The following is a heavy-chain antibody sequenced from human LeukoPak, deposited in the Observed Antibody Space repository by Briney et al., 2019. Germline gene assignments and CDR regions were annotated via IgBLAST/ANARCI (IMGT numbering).Heavy chain of an antibody. J-gene: IGHJ6*03. Sequence: ASVKVSCKASGYTFTSYAMNWVRQAPGQGLEWMGWISAYNGNTNYAQKLQGRVTMTTDTSTSTAYMELRSLRSDDTAVYYCARVGRQLLAYYYYYYYMDVWGKGTTVTISS. CDR1: GYTFTSYA. V-gene: IGHV1-18*01. CDR2: ISAYNGNT. D-gene: IGHD1-26*01. CDR3: ARVGRQLLAYYYYYYYMDV.